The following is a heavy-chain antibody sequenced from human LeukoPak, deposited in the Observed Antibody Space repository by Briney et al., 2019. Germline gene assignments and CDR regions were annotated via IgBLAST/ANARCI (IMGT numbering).Heavy chain of an antibody. CDR3: AYGSGSYPYYYYYGMDV. CDR2: ISGSGGST. CDR1: GFTFSSYA. J-gene: IGHJ6*02. D-gene: IGHD3-10*01. V-gene: IGHV3-23*01. Sequence: PGGSLRLSCAASGFTFSSYAMSWVRQAPGKGLEWVSAISGSGGSTYYADSVKGRFTISRDNSKNTLYLQMNSLRAEDTAVYYCAYGSGSYPYYYYYGMDVWGQGTTVTVSS.